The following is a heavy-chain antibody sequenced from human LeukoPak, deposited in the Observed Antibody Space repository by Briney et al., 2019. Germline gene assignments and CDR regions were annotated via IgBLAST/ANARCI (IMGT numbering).Heavy chain of an antibody. CDR1: GFTFSSYA. CDR2: ISSNGGST. D-gene: IGHD3-22*01. CDR3: ARDHYYDSSGYYEGYFDY. Sequence: QTGGSLRLSCAASGFTFSSYAMHWVRQAPGKGLEYVSAISSNGGSTYYANSVKGRFTISRDNSKNTLYLQMGSLRAEDMAVYYCARDHYYDSSGYYEGYFDYWGQGTLVTVSS. J-gene: IGHJ4*02. V-gene: IGHV3-64*01.